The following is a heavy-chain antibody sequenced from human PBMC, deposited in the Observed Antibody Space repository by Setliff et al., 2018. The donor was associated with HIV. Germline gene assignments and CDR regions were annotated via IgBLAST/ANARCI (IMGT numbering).Heavy chain of an antibody. CDR3: ARLRGSSTWYTGNWFDP. D-gene: IGHD6-13*01. CDR1: GYSISSGYY. J-gene: IGHJ5*02. V-gene: IGHV4-38-2*01. Sequence: PSETLSLTCAVSGYSISSGYYWGWIRRPPGKGLEWIGSFYHRGRTYYNPSLKSRVTISVDTSKKQFSLKLSSVTAADTAVYYCARLRGSSTWYTGNWFDPWGQGTLVTVSS. CDR2: FYHRGRT.